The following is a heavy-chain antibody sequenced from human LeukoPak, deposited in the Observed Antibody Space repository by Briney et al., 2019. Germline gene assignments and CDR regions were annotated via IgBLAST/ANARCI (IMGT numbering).Heavy chain of an antibody. CDR2: ISGSGGCT. D-gene: IGHD3-22*01. Sequence: GGSLRLSCAASGFTFSSDAMSWVRQAPGKGLEWVSAISGSGGCTYYADSVKGRFTISRDNSKNTLYLQMNSLRAEDTAVYYCAKLGYYDSSPGYWGQGTLVTVSS. V-gene: IGHV3-23*01. CDR1: GFTFSSDA. J-gene: IGHJ4*02. CDR3: AKLGYYDSSPGY.